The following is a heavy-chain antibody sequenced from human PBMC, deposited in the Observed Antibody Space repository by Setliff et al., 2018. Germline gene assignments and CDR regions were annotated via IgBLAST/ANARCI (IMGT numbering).Heavy chain of an antibody. V-gene: IGHV3-48*01. J-gene: IGHJ6*03. D-gene: IGHD6-13*01. CDR3: ASDPSYASSLYYYLEV. Sequence: QPGGSLRLSCAASGFTFRSYAMNWVRQTPGKGLEWVSYISASSANIQYADSVRGRFTVSRDNARNSLYLQMNSLRGDDAAVYYCASDPSYASSLYYYLEVWGKGTTVTVSS. CDR1: GFTFRSYA. CDR2: ISASSANI.